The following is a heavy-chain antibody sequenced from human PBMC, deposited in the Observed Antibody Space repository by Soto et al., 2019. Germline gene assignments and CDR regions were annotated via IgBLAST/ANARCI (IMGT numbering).Heavy chain of an antibody. J-gene: IGHJ4*01. D-gene: IGHD3-10*01. CDR2: ISYHGREI. CDR3: ARVMVAVNGSFVDL. V-gene: IGHV3-30-3*01. Sequence: VGYLRLGCEVSGFSFGSYAFHCVRQAPGKGLEWLSVISYHGREIYYADSVKDRSTISRDNFKKTVYLQMNSLRSDDTALYYCARVMVAVNGSFVDLWCQGTLVTVSS. CDR1: GFSFGSYA.